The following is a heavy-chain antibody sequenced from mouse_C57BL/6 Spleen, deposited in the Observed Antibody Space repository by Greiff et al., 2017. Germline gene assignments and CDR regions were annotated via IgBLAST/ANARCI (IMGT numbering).Heavy chain of an antibody. CDR3: ARYGNYGYFDY. CDR1: GFTFSSYA. Sequence: EVQRVESGGGLVKPGGSLKLSCAASGFTFSSYAMSWVRQTPEKRLEWVATISDGGSYTYYPDNVKGRFTISRDNAKNNLYLQMSHLKSEDTAMYYCARYGNYGYFDYWGQGTTLTVSS. CDR2: ISDGGSYT. D-gene: IGHD2-1*01. V-gene: IGHV5-4*01. J-gene: IGHJ2*01.